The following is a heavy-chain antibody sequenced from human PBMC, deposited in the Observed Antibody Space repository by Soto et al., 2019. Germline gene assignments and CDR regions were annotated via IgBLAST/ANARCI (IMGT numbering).Heavy chain of an antibody. CDR2: IRSKASYYAT. D-gene: IGHD5-12*01. Sequence: EVQLVESGGGLVQPGGSLKLSCAASGSTFSGATMHWVRQASGKGLEWVGRIRSKASYYATVYAASVKGRFTISRDDSKNTAYLQMHSLKTEDTAVYYCTSGNAGYPDPWGQGTLVTVSS. CDR1: GSTFSGAT. CDR3: TSGNAGYPDP. V-gene: IGHV3-73*02. J-gene: IGHJ5*02.